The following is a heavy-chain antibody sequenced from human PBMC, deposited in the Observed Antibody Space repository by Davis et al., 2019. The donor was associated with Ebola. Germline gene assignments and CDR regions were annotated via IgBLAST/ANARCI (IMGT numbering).Heavy chain of an antibody. CDR1: GFTFSNYG. J-gene: IGHJ4*02. CDR2: IRYDGSNK. D-gene: IGHD1-26*01. Sequence: GESLKISCAASGFTFSNYGMHWVRQAPGKGLEWVAFIRYDGSNKYYADSVKGRFTISRDNAKNTLYLQMNSLRAEDTAVYYCARNFRVGWGQGTLVTVSS. V-gene: IGHV3-30*02. CDR3: ARNFRVG.